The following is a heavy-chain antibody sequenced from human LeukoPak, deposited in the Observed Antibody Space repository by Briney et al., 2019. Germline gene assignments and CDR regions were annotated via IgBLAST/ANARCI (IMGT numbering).Heavy chain of an antibody. Sequence: SETLSLTCAVYGGSFSGYYWSWIRQPPGKGLEWIGEINHSGSTNYNPSIKSRVTISVDTSKNQFSLKLSSVTAADTAVYYCARGLVGATGYYFDYWGQGTLVTVSS. D-gene: IGHD1-26*01. CDR3: ARGLVGATGYYFDY. V-gene: IGHV4-34*01. CDR1: GGSFSGYY. J-gene: IGHJ4*02. CDR2: INHSGST.